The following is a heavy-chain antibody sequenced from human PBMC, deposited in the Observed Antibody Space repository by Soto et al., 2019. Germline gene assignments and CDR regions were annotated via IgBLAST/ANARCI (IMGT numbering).Heavy chain of an antibody. CDR1: GYSFTYYY. CDR2: ISAYTGDT. V-gene: IGHV1-18*04. J-gene: IGHJ3*01. D-gene: IGHD1-26*01. CDR3: ATLSGSYHLDAFDL. Sequence: ASVKVSCKASGYSFTYYYIHWVRQAPGKGLEWVGWISAYTGDTDYAQKVKGRVTMTKDTSTSTAYMELRSLRSEDTAVYYCATLSGSYHLDAFDLWGQRTMVTVSS.